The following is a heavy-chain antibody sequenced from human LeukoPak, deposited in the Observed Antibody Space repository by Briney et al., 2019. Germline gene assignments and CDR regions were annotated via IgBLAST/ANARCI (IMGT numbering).Heavy chain of an antibody. D-gene: IGHD2-2*01. Sequence: ASETLSLTCTVSGGSISSSSYYWGWIRQPPGKGLEWIGSIYYSGSTYYNPSLKSRVTISVDTSKNQFSLELSSVTAADTAVYYCARHIVVVPAAMRNPFDYWGQGTLVTVSS. CDR2: IYYSGST. V-gene: IGHV4-39*01. J-gene: IGHJ4*02. CDR1: GGSISSSSYY. CDR3: ARHIVVVPAAMRNPFDY.